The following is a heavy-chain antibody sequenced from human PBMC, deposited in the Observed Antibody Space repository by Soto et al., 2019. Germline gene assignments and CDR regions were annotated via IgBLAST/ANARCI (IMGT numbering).Heavy chain of an antibody. V-gene: IGHV1-69*12. CDR2: IIPIFGTA. D-gene: IGHD3-10*01. J-gene: IGHJ4*02. Sequence: QVQLVQSGAEVKKPGSSVKVSCKASGGTFSSYAISWVRQAPGQGLEWMGGIIPIFGTANYAQKFQGRVTHNADESTSTAYKELSSLSSEDTAVYYCARERFGYACFFDYWGQGTLVTV. CDR1: GGTFSSYA. CDR3: ARERFGYACFFDY.